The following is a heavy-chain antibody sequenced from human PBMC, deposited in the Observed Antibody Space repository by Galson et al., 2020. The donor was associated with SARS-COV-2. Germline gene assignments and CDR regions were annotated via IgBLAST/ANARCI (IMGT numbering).Heavy chain of an antibody. Sequence: GGSLRLSCAASGFTFSSYGMHWVRQAPGKGLEWVAVISYDGSNKYYADSVKGRFTISRDNSKNTLYLQMNSLRAEDTAVYYCAKETLLGLAAAFDYWGQGTLVTVSS. CDR2: ISYDGSNK. V-gene: IGHV3-30*18. J-gene: IGHJ4*02. D-gene: IGHD6-13*01. CDR1: GFTFSSYG. CDR3: AKETLLGLAAAFDY.